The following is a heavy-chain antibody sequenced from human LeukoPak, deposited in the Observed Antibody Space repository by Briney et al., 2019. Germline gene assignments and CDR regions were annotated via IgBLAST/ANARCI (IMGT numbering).Heavy chain of an antibody. CDR2: INPSGTGT. CDR1: GYTITNNY. CDR3: ATDHSMANTAWWFDP. Sequence: GASVKVSCKASGYTITNNYMHWVRQSPGQGLEWMVEINPSGTGTSYAQKYQGRITVSRDTSTSTVYMELSRLRSEETAFYYCATDHSMANTAWWFDPWGQGTLVTVSS. V-gene: IGHV1-46*01. D-gene: IGHD5-24*01. J-gene: IGHJ5*02.